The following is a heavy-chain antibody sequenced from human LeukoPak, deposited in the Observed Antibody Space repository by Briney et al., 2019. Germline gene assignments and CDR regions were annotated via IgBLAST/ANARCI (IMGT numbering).Heavy chain of an antibody. V-gene: IGHV3-23*01. Sequence: GGSLRLSCAASGXTFRNYAMSWVRQAPGKGLEWVSAISGSGGSTYYADSVKGRFTISRDNSKNTLYLQMNSLRAEDTAVYYCVKELDSSGYFDFWGQGTLVTVSS. D-gene: IGHD3-22*01. J-gene: IGHJ4*02. CDR3: VKELDSSGYFDF. CDR2: ISGSGGST. CDR1: GXTFRNYA.